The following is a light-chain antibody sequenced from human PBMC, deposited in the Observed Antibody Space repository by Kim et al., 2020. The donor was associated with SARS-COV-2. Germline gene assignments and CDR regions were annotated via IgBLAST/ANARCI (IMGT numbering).Light chain of an antibody. Sequence: ASVGDRVTITCQASQGIRNYVGWYQQKPGKAPKGLIFGASTLQGGVPSRFSGSGSGTEFTLTISSLQPEDFATSYCQQFNTYPLTFGGGTKVDIK. V-gene: IGKV1-17*01. CDR1: QGIRNY. J-gene: IGKJ4*01. CDR2: GAS. CDR3: QQFNTYPLT.